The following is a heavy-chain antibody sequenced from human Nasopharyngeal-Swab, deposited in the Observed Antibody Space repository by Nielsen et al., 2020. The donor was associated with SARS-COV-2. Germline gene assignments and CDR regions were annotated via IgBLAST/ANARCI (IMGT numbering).Heavy chain of an antibody. D-gene: IGHD2-15*01. CDR3: ARVAWDIVVEVAAGAPDY. Sequence: GESLKISCAASGFTFSDYYMSWIRQAPGKGLEWVSYISSSSSYTNYADSVKGRFTISRDNAKNSLYLQMNSLRAEDTAVYYCARVAWDIVVEVAAGAPDYWGQGTLVTVSS. CDR2: ISSSSSYT. CDR1: GFTFSDYY. J-gene: IGHJ4*02. V-gene: IGHV3-11*05.